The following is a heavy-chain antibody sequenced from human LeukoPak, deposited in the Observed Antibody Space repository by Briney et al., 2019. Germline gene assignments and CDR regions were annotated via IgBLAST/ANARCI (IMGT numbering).Heavy chain of an antibody. CDR1: GGSISSSSYY. J-gene: IGHJ6*03. V-gene: IGHV4-39*01. CDR2: IYYSGST. Sequence: SETLSLTCTVSGGSISSSSYYWGWVRQPPGKGLGWIGSIYYSGSTYYNTSRKSRVTISENTSKNQFSLKLSSVTAADTAVYYCAGDCSSHMDVWGKGTTVTVSS. D-gene: IGHD2-15*01. CDR3: AGDCSSHMDV.